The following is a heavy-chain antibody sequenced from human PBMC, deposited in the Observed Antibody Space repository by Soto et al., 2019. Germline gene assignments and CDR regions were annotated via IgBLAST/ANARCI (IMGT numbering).Heavy chain of an antibody. D-gene: IGHD6-6*01. V-gene: IGHV4-34*01. J-gene: IGHJ4*02. Sequence: SETLSLTCAVYGGSFSGYYWSWIRQPPGKGLEWIGEINHSGSTNYNPSLKSRVTISVDTSKNQFSLKLSSVTAADTAVYYCARRGVEYSSSKPEPYYFDYWGQGTLVTVSS. CDR2: INHSGST. CDR3: ARRGVEYSSSKPEPYYFDY. CDR1: GGSFSGYY.